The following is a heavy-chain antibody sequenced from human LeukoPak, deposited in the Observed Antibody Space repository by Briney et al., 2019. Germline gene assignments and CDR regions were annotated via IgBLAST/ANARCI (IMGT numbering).Heavy chain of an antibody. CDR3: ARHSASVSLSRPFDP. D-gene: IGHD1-26*01. CDR2: IYHTGNT. Sequence: SETLSLTCGVSGYSISSGYHWGWIRQPPGKGLEWIGSIYHTGNTYYNPSLKSRVTISIDTSKNQFSLRLTSVTTTDTAIYHCARHSASVSLSRPFDPWGQGTLVAVSS. V-gene: IGHV4-38-2*01. J-gene: IGHJ5*02. CDR1: GYSISSGYH.